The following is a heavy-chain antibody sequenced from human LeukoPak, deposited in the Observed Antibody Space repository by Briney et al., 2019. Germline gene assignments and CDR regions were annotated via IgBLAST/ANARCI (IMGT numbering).Heavy chain of an antibody. V-gene: IGHV3-30-3*01. J-gene: IGHJ5*02. CDR2: ISYDGSNK. CDR3: ARGVTVTTGWFDP. Sequence: PGKSLRLSCAASGFTFSGYPIHWVRQAPGKGLEWVAVISYDGSNKYYADSVKGRFTISRDNSKNTLYLQMNSLRAEDTAVYYCARGVTVTTGWFDPWGQGTLVTVSS. D-gene: IGHD4-17*01. CDR1: GFTFSGYP.